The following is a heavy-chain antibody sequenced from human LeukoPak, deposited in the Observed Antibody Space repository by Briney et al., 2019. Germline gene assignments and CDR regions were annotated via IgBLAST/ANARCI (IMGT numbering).Heavy chain of an antibody. J-gene: IGHJ3*02. CDR2: ISGSGDST. CDR3: TRPTIAVAGTGWIDAFDI. V-gene: IGHV3-23*01. Sequence: GGSLRLSCAASGFTFSSYAMSWVRQAPGKGLEWVSAISGSGDSTDYADSVKGRFTISRDGSKNTLYLQMHSLRAEDTAVYYCTRPTIAVAGTGWIDAFDIWGQGTMVTVSS. CDR1: GFTFSSYA. D-gene: IGHD6-19*01.